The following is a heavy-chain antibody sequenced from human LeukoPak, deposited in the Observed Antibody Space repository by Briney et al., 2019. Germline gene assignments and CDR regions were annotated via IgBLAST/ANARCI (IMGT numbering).Heavy chain of an antibody. D-gene: IGHD3-3*01. CDR1: GGSITSHS. CDR3: ARGTLYYDFSGWRGWFDP. V-gene: IGHV4-59*11. J-gene: IGHJ5*02. Sequence: CETLSLTCNVSGGSITSHSWNWIRQPPGKGLEWIGYIYYSGSTNYNPSLKSRVTISVDTSKNQFSLKLSSVTAADTAVYYCARGTLYYDFSGWRGWFDPWGQGTLVTVSS. CDR2: IYYSGST.